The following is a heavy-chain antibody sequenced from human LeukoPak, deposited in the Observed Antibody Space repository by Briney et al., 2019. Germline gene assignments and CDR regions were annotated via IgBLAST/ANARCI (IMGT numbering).Heavy chain of an antibody. CDR2: INPKSGGT. D-gene: IGHD1-26*01. V-gene: IGHV1-2*02. CDR1: GYTFTDYY. CDR3: ARRNSADLAN. J-gene: IGHJ4*02. Sequence: ASVKVSCKASGYTFTDYYIFWMRQAPGQGPEWMGWINPKSGGTNYAQKLQGRVTITRDTSINTAYMELSRLTSDDTAVYYCARRNSADLANWGQGTLVTVSS.